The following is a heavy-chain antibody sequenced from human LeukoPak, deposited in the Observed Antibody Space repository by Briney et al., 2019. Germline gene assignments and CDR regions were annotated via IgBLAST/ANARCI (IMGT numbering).Heavy chain of an antibody. CDR2: IWYDGSDK. V-gene: IGHV3-33*01. D-gene: IGHD6-19*01. CDR3: ARVGGSDWSNGDY. CDR1: GFTFSSYG. J-gene: IGHJ4*02. Sequence: GGSLRLSCAASGFTFSSYGMHWVRQAPGKGLEWVAVIWYDGSDKYYADSVKGRFTISRDNSKNTLYLQMNSLRAEDTAVYYCARVGGSDWSNGDYWGQGTLVTVSS.